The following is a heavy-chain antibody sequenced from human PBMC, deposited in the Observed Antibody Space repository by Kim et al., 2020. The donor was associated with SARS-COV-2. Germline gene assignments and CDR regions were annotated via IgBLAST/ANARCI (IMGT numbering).Heavy chain of an antibody. CDR1: GGSFSGYY. V-gene: IGHV4-34*01. Sequence: SETLSLTCAVYGGSFSGYYWSWIRQPPGKGLEWIGEINHSGSTNYNPSLKSRVTISVDTSKNQFSLKLSSVTAADTAVYYCARGQMAAAGTGWFDPWGQGTLVTVSS. J-gene: IGHJ5*02. CDR2: INHSGST. D-gene: IGHD6-13*01. CDR3: ARGQMAAAGTGWFDP.